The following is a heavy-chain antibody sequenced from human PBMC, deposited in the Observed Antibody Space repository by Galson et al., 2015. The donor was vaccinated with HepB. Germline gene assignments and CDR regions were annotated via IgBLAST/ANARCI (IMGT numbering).Heavy chain of an antibody. CDR3: AKVPGIAAAGFDP. V-gene: IGHV3-30*02. CDR1: GFTFSSYG. CDR2: IRYDGSNK. J-gene: IGHJ5*02. Sequence: SLRLSCAASGFTFSSYGMHWVRQAPGKGLEWVAFIRYDGSNKYYADSVKGRFTISRDNSKNTLYLQMNSLRAEDTAVYYCAKVPGIAAAGFDPWGQGTLVTVSS. D-gene: IGHD6-13*01.